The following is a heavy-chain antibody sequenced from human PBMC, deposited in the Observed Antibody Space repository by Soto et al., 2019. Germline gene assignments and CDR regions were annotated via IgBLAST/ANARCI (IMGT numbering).Heavy chain of an antibody. V-gene: IGHV1-2*06. D-gene: IGHD3-10*01. CDR1: GYFFTSHY. Sequence: GASVKVSCKTSGYFFTSHYIHWVRLAPGRGLEWMGRINPNNGDTNSPQKFQGRVTMTSDTSISTAYMETSGLRSDDTALYYCAREVTYGGGSFSLGLWGQGTLVTVSS. J-gene: IGHJ4*02. CDR3: AREVTYGGGSFSLGL. CDR2: INPNNGDT.